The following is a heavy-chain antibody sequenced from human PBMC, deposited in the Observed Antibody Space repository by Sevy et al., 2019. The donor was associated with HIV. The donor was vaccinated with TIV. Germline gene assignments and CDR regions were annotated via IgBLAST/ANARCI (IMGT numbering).Heavy chain of an antibody. CDR2: IRNDESNK. CDR3: AKDLKSSGYLNGMDV. V-gene: IGHV3-30*02. D-gene: IGHD3-22*01. Sequence: GGSLRLSCAASGFTFSTYGMYWVRQAPGKGLEWVAFIRNDESNKYSADSVKGRFTISRDNSKNTLFLQMNSLRAEDTAVYYCAKDLKSSGYLNGMDVWGQWTTVTVSS. J-gene: IGHJ6*02. CDR1: GFTFSTYG.